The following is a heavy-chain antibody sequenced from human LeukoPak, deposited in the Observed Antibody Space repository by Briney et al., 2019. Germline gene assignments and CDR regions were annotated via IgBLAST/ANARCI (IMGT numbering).Heavy chain of an antibody. D-gene: IGHD5-12*01. CDR1: GGSFSGYY. V-gene: IGHV4-30-4*01. J-gene: IGHJ4*02. CDR2: IYHSGTY. CDR3: ARRDVATHRFDY. Sequence: SETLSLTCAVYGGSFSGYYWSWIRRPPGEGLEWIGYIYHSGTYYYNPSLRSRVTISVDTSKNQFSLNLRPVTDADTAVYYCARRDVATHRFDYWGQGALVTASS.